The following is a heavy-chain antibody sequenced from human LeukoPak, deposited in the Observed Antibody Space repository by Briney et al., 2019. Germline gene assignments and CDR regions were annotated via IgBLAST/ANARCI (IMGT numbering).Heavy chain of an antibody. CDR2: IKSKTDGGTT. CDR1: GFTFSNAW. CDR3: TALLWFGELLNDY. Sequence: GGSLRLSCAASGFTFSNAWMSWVRQAPGKGLEWVGRIKSKTDGGTTDYAAPVQGRFTISRDDSNNTLYLQMNSLKTEDTAVYYCTALLWFGELLNDYWGQGTLVTVSS. D-gene: IGHD3-10*01. J-gene: IGHJ4*02. V-gene: IGHV3-15*01.